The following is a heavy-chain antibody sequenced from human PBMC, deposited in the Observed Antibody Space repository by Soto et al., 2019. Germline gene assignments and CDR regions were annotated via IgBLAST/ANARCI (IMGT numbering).Heavy chain of an antibody. J-gene: IGHJ4*02. CDR3: AKSKRSSSYCFDS. D-gene: IGHD6-6*01. V-gene: IGHV3-23*01. Sequence: EVQLLESGGHLVQPGGSLRLSCAASGFPFSDYAMSWVRQAPGKGLEWVSTISGRGFTTYYADSVKGQFTISRDNSNNTLCLQMNSLRAEDTALYSCAKSKRSSSYCFDSWGQGTRFTVSS. CDR1: GFPFSDYA. CDR2: ISGRGFTT.